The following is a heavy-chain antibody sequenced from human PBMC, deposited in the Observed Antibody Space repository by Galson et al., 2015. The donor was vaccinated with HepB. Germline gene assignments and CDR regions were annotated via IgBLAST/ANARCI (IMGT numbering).Heavy chain of an antibody. V-gene: IGHV3-48*02. CDR3: VRDPAQGYGLEY. D-gene: IGHD1-1*01. Sequence: SLRLSCAASEFTFSSYAMNWVRQAPGKGLEWVSYINKNYVIHYADSVQGRFTISRDNARNSLYLQMNSLRDDDTAVYYCVRDPAQGYGLEYWGQGTLVTVSS. J-gene: IGHJ4*02. CDR2: INKNYVI. CDR1: EFTFSSYA.